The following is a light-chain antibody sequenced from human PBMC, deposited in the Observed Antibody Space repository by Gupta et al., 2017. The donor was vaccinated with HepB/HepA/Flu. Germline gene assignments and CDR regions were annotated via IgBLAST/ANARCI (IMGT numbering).Light chain of an antibody. CDR2: QVS. CDR3: MQYTHWPHT. Sequence: DVVMTQSPLSLPVTLGQPASISCTSSQSLVKTNGNTYLDWFQQRPSQSPRRLIYQVSKRDSGVPDRFSGSGSGTDFTLKISRVEAEDVGVYDCMQYTHWPHTFGQGTKLEIE. V-gene: IGKV2-30*01. J-gene: IGKJ2*01. CDR1: QSLVKTNGNTY.